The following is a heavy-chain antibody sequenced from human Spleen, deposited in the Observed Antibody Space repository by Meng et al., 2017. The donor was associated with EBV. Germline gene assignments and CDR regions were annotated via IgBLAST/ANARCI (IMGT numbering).Heavy chain of an antibody. V-gene: IGHV4-34*02. D-gene: IGHD1-26*01. CDR1: GGSFSGYY. Sequence: QVQFTKWGAGLLKPSENLSLNCIVFGGSFSGYYWSWIRQPPGKGLEWIGDIYNSGSTNYNPSLKSRVTISVDTSKNQFSLTLSSVTAADTAVYYCAREHEVGVASWVDYWGQGALVTVSS. J-gene: IGHJ4*02. CDR3: AREHEVGVASWVDY. CDR2: IYNSGST.